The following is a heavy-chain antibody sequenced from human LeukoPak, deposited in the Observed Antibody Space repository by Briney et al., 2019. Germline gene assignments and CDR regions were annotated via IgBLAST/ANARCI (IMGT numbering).Heavy chain of an antibody. J-gene: IGHJ6*02. CDR3: ARDPWYYYDSSGYYYYYGMDV. CDR1: GYTFTSYG. CDR2: ISAYNGNT. V-gene: IGHV1-18*01. Sequence: GASVNVSCKASGYTFTSYGISWVRQAPGQGLEWMGWISAYNGNTNYAQKLQGRVTMTTDTSTSTAYMELRSLRSGDTAVYYCARDPWYYYDSSGYYYYYGMDVWGQGTTVTVSS. D-gene: IGHD3-22*01.